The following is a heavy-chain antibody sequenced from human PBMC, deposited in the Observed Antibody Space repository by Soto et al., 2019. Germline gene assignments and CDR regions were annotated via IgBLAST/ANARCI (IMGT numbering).Heavy chain of an antibody. CDR3: AHSKDYSSRWYTLDFDY. V-gene: IGHV2-5*02. Sequence: SGATLVNPTQTLTLTCTFSGFSLSTSGVGVGWIRQPPEKALEWLALIYWDDDKRYSPSLKSRLTITKDTSKNQVVLTMTNVDPVDTGTYYCAHSKDYSSRWYTLDFDYWGQGTLVTVSS. CDR2: IYWDDDK. CDR1: GFSLSTSGVG. J-gene: IGHJ4*02. D-gene: IGHD6-13*01.